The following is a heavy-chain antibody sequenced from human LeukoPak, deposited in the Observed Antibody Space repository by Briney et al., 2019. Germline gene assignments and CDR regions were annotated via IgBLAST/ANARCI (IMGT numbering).Heavy chain of an antibody. J-gene: IGHJ4*02. D-gene: IGHD2-2*01. Sequence: ASVKVSCKASGYTFTSYGISWVRQAPGQGLEWMGWISAYNGNTNYAQKLQGRVTMTTDTSTSTAYMELRSLRSDDTAVYYCARNPRGYCSSTSCLDYWGQGTLVTVSS. V-gene: IGHV1-18*01. CDR3: ARNPRGYCSSTSCLDY. CDR1: GYTFTSYG. CDR2: ISAYNGNT.